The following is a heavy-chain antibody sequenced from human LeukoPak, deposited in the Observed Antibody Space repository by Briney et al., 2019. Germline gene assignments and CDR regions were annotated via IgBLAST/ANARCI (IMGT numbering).Heavy chain of an antibody. CDR3: AREGKITMVRGVIRYYYMDV. D-gene: IGHD3-10*01. V-gene: IGHV4-61*02. Sequence: SETLSLTCTVSGGSISSGSYYWSWIRQPAGKGLEWIGRIFTSGSTKYNPSLKSRVTISVDTSKNQFSLKLSSVTAADTAVYYCAREGKITMVRGVIRYYYMDVWGKGTTVTISS. CDR2: IFTSGST. CDR1: GGSISSGSYY. J-gene: IGHJ6*03.